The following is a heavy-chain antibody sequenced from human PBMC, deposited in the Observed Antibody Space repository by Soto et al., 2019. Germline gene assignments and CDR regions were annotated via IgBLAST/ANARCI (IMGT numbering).Heavy chain of an antibody. V-gene: IGHV4-59*01. D-gene: IGHD4-17*01. CDR2: IYYSGST. CDR1: GGSISSSY. Sequence: PSETLSLTYPVSGGSISSSYWIWIRQPPGKGLEWIGYIYYSGSTNYNPSLKSRVTISVDTSKNKFSLKLSPVTAADTAVYYCAGGYGGKSDANWFDPWGQGNLGTV. CDR3: AGGYGGKSDANWFDP. J-gene: IGHJ5*02.